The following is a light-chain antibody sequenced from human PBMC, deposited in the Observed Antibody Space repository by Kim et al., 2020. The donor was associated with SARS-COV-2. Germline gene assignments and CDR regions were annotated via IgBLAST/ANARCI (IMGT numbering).Light chain of an antibody. CDR1: QRVGRW. Sequence: SASVGDSVTITCRARQRVGRWLDWYQQKPGKAPDLRIYKATTLESGVPSRFSGSGSGTEFTLTIASLQPGDFATYYCQQYISYSYAFGQGTKLEI. CDR3: QQYISYSYA. CDR2: KAT. V-gene: IGKV1-5*03. J-gene: IGKJ2*01.